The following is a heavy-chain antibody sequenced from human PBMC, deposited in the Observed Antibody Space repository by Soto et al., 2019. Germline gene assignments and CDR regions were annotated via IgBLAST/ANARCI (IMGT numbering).Heavy chain of an antibody. Sequence: KSSETLSLTCTVSGGSISSISHSWGWIRQSPGQGLEWIGDIFYNGITYYNPSLKSRVTISADTSKNHFSLKLRSVTVADTAVYSCARLVTGTQYYSDFWGQGPLVTVSS. CDR3: ARLVTGTQYYSDF. CDR2: IFYNGIT. CDR1: GGSISSISHS. J-gene: IGHJ4*02. D-gene: IGHD1-1*01. V-gene: IGHV4-39*02.